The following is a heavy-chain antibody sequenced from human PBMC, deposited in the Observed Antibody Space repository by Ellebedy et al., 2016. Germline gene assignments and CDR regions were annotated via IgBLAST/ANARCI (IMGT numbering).Heavy chain of an antibody. Sequence: HTGGSLRLSCAASGFTFNSFWMHWVRQAPGKGLVWVSRIDNGGTTSAYADSVKGRFTISRDNAKNTLYLQMDSLGAEDTAVYFCARGVYGDSWGQGTLVTVSS. CDR3: ARGVYGDS. V-gene: IGHV3-74*01. CDR1: GFTFNSFW. CDR2: IDNGGTTS. D-gene: IGHD5/OR15-5a*01. J-gene: IGHJ4*02.